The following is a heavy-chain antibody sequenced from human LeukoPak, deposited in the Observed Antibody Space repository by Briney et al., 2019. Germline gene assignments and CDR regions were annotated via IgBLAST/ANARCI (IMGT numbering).Heavy chain of an antibody. J-gene: IGHJ4*02. D-gene: IGHD3-10*01. Sequence: ASVKVSCKASGYTFTSCDINWVRQATGQGLEWMGWMNPNSGNTGYAQKFQGRVTMTRNTSISTAYMELSSLRSEDTAVYYCARGSMVRGPRPLYWGQGTLVTVSS. CDR1: GYTFTSCD. CDR2: MNPNSGNT. V-gene: IGHV1-8*01. CDR3: ARGSMVRGPRPLY.